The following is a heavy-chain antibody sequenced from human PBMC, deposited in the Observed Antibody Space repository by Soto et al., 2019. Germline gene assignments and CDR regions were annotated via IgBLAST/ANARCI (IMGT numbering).Heavy chain of an antibody. J-gene: IGHJ6*02. D-gene: IGHD3-9*01. V-gene: IGHV4-4*07. CDR2: IYTSGST. CDR3: ARDLVYYDILPGLPRYYGMDV. Sequence: RQPAGKGLEWIGRIYTSGSTNYNPSLKSRVTMSVDTSKNQFSLKLSSVTAADTAVYYCARDLVYYDILPGLPRYYGMDVWAQGTTVTVSS.